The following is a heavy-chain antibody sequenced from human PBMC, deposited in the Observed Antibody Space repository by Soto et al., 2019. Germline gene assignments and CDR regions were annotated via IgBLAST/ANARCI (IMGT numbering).Heavy chain of an antibody. V-gene: IGHV4-28*01. Sequence: QVQLQESGPGLVKPSDTLSLTCAVSGYSISSSNWWGWIRQPPGKGLEWIGYIYYSGSTYYNPSRQSRVTMSVDTSKNQFSLKLSSVTAVDTAVYYCARTNYDFWSGNNWFDPWGQGTLVTVSS. D-gene: IGHD3-3*01. CDR2: IYYSGST. J-gene: IGHJ5*02. CDR1: GYSISSSNW. CDR3: ARTNYDFWSGNNWFDP.